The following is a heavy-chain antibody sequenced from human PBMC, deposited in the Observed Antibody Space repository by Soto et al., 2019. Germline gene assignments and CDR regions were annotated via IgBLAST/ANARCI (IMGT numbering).Heavy chain of an antibody. Sequence: QITLKESGPTLVRPTQPLTLTCAFSGFLLSTSGVGVGWIRQSPGKALEWLAVIYWDDSKHYSPSLRSRLTITKDTSKNQVVLTMTNMDPMDTGTYYCAHKGPEDWPLDYWGQGTLVTVSS. CDR1: GFLLSTSGVG. D-gene: IGHD3-9*01. V-gene: IGHV2-5*02. J-gene: IGHJ4*02. CDR3: AHKGPEDWPLDY. CDR2: IYWDDSK.